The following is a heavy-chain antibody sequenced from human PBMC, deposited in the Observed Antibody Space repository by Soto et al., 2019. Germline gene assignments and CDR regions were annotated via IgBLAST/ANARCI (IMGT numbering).Heavy chain of an antibody. V-gene: IGHV3-23*01. Sequence: EVQLLESGGGLVQPGGSLRLSCAASAFIFSNYAMTWVRQSPGKGLEWVSTISHDGGSTYYADSVKGRFTISRDNSKNTLYLQMNSLRAEDKAVYHCAKSTDGYPYYFDYWGQGALLTVSS. CDR3: AKSTDGYPYYFDY. CDR1: AFIFSNYA. CDR2: ISHDGGST. J-gene: IGHJ4*02. D-gene: IGHD3-16*01.